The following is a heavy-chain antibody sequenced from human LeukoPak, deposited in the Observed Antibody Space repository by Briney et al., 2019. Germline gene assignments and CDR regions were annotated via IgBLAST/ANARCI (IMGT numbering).Heavy chain of an antibody. CDR1: GFTFSSHG. CDR2: ISPSGGIT. D-gene: IGHD6-19*01. CDR3: AKDAYSSGWSPGLSLHY. Sequence: PGGSLRLSCAASGFTFSSHGMNWVRQAPGKGLEWVSGISPSGGITYYTDSVKGRFTISRDNSKNTLYLQMNSLRAEDTAVYYCAKDAYSSGWSPGLSLHYWGQGTLVTVSS. J-gene: IGHJ4*02. V-gene: IGHV3-23*01.